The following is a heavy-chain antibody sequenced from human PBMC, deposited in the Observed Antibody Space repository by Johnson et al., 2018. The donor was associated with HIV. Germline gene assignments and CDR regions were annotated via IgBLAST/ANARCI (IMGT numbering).Heavy chain of an antibody. V-gene: IGHV3-30-3*01. J-gene: IGHJ3*02. Sequence: QVQLVESGGGVVQPGRSLRLSCAASGFTFSSYAMHWVRQAPGKGLEWVAVISYDGSNKYYADSVKGRFTISRNNVRNSLYLQMSSLRAADTAVYYCARSPFHLFPSDIWGQGTMVTVSS. CDR2: ISYDGSNK. CDR1: GFTFSSYA. D-gene: IGHD3-16*01. CDR3: ARSPFHLFPSDI.